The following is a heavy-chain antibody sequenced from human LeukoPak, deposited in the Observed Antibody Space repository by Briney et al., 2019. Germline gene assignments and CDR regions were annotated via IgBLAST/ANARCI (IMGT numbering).Heavy chain of an antibody. CDR1: GFIVSGSY. J-gene: IGHJ1*01. D-gene: IGHD4/OR15-4a*01. CDR3: ARDVLIGPSFDYGDYIPYQQ. CDR2: IFADGRI. V-gene: IGHV3-66*02. Sequence: GGALRLSCGGFGFIVSGSYMSSVRQAPGKGLERVSMIFADGRIYYADSVKGRFTISRDNSKNTLFPQMSRLGAEDTAMYYCARDVLIGPSFDYGDYIPYQQWGQGTLVTVSS.